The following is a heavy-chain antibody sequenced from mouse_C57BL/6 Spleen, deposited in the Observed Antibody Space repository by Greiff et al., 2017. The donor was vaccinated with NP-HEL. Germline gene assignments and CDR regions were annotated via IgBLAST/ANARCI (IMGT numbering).Heavy chain of an antibody. D-gene: IGHD2-3*01. Sequence: VQLQQSGPELVKPGDSVKISCKASGYSFTGYFMNWVMQSHGKSLEWIGRINPYNGDTFYNQKFKGKATLTVDKSSSTAHMELRSLTSEDSAVYYCERVGYYVGYFDVWGTGTTVTVSS. CDR2: INPYNGDT. CDR3: ERVGYYVGYFDV. V-gene: IGHV1-20*01. CDR1: GYSFTGYF. J-gene: IGHJ1*03.